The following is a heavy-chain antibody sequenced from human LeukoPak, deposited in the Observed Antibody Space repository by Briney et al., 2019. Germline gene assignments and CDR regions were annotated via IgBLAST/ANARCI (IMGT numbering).Heavy chain of an antibody. CDR3: AEDTHYDSSGLRTYFDY. CDR2: ISWNSGSI. J-gene: IGHJ4*02. D-gene: IGHD3-22*01. CDR1: GFTFDDYA. V-gene: IGHV3-9*01. Sequence: PGGSLRLSCAASGFTFDDYAMHWVRQAPGKGLEWVSGISWNSGSIGYADSVKGRLTISRDNAKNSLYLQLNSLRAEDTALYYCAEDTHYDSSGLRTYFDYWGQGTLVTVSS.